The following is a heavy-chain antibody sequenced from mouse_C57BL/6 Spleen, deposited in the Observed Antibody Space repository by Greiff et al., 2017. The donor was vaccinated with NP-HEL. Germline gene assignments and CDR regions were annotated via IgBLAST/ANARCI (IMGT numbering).Heavy chain of an antibody. Sequence: EVHLVESGGGLVKPGGSLKLSCAASGFTFSDYGMHWVRQAPEKGLEWVAYISSGSSTIYYADTVKGRFTISRDNAKNTLFLQMTSLRSEDTAMYYCARWDHYGSSYFDYWGQGTTLTVSS. CDR1: GFTFSDYG. CDR3: ARWDHYGSSYFDY. CDR2: ISSGSSTI. D-gene: IGHD1-1*01. J-gene: IGHJ2*01. V-gene: IGHV5-17*01.